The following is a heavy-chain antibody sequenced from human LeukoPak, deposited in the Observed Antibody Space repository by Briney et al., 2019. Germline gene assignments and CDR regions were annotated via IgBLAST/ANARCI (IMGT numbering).Heavy chain of an antibody. D-gene: IGHD3-10*01. CDR2: MNPNGGNT. CDR1: GYTFTSYD. CDR3: ARKYYYGSGSYYRQNNWFDP. J-gene: IGHJ5*02. V-gene: IGHV1-8*01. Sequence: GASVKVSCKASGYTFTSYDINWVRPATGQGREWMGWMNPNGGNTGYAQKFQGRVTMTRNTSISTAYMELSSLRSEDTAVYYCARKYYYGSGSYYRQNNWFDPWGQGTLVTVSS.